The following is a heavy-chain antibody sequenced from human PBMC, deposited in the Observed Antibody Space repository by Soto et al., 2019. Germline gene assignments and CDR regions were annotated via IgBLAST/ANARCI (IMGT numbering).Heavy chain of an antibody. D-gene: IGHD3-22*01. CDR1: GGSISSYY. J-gene: IGHJ4*02. CDR2: IYYSGST. V-gene: IGHV4-59*01. Sequence: QVQLQESGPGLVKPSETLSLTCTVSGGSISSYYWSWIRQPPGKGLEWIGYIYYSGSTNYNPSLKSRVTISVDTSKNQFSLKLSSVTGADTAVYYCASIPKNHYYDSSGYYDYWGQGTLVTVSS. CDR3: ASIPKNHYYDSSGYYDY.